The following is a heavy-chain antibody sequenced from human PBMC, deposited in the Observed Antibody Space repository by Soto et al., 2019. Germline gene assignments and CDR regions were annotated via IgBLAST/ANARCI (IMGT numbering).Heavy chain of an antibody. CDR2: IYYSGST. D-gene: IGHD6-6*01. J-gene: IGHJ6*03. CDR3: ARHLLSHLKYSSSSSYYYYMDV. Sequence: SETLSLTCTVSGGSISSYYWSWIRQPPGKGLEWIGYIYYSGSTNYNPSLKSRVTISVDTSKNQFSLKLSSVTAADTAVYYCARHLLSHLKYSSSSSYYYYMDVWGKGTTVTVSS. CDR1: GGSISSYY. V-gene: IGHV4-59*08.